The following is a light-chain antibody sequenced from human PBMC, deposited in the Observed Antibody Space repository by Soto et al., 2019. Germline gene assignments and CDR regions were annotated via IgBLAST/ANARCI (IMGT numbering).Light chain of an antibody. Sequence: EIVLAESPATLSLSPGDRATLSCRASQSVSSYLAWYQQKPGQAPRLLIYDASNRATDIPARFTGSGSGTDFTLTISSLEPEDFAVYYCQQRSSWPPITFGQGTRLEIK. V-gene: IGKV3-11*01. CDR2: DAS. CDR1: QSVSSY. J-gene: IGKJ5*01. CDR3: QQRSSWPPIT.